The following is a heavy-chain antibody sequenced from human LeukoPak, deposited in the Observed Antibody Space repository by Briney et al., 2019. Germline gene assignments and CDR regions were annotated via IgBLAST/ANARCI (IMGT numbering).Heavy chain of an antibody. D-gene: IGHD3-10*01. CDR1: GFTFSSYG. CDR2: IRYDGSNK. CDR3: AKDINVGTMVRGVIPLPDY. J-gene: IGHJ4*02. Sequence: GGSLRLSCAASGFTFSSYGMHWVRQAPGKGLEWVAFIRYDGSNKYYADSVKGRFTISRDNSKNTLYLQMNSLRAEDTAVYYCAKDINVGTMVRGVIPLPDYWGQGTLVTVSS. V-gene: IGHV3-30*02.